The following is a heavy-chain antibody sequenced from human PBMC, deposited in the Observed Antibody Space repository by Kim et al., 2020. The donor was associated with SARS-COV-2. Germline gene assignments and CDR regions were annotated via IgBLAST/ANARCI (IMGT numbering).Heavy chain of an antibody. CDR1: GFTFSNYA. J-gene: IGHJ4*01. Sequence: GGSLRLSCAASGFTFSNYAMSWVRQAAGKGLEWVSTITGGGGSTYYADSVKGRFTISRDNSKNTLYLQMNSLRAEETAVYYCAKGPGIAVAGTPYYFDY. V-gene: IGHV3-23*01. D-gene: IGHD6-19*01. CDR3: AKGPGIAVAGTPYYFDY. CDR2: ITGGGGST.